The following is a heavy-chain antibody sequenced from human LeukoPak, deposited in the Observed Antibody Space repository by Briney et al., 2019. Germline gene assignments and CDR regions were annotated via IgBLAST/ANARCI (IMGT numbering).Heavy chain of an antibody. D-gene: IGHD2-2*01. V-gene: IGHV4-39*01. J-gene: IGHJ4*02. CDR3: ARHTLVVPSYYFDY. CDR1: AGSMSSGSYY. Sequence: SETLSLTCTVSAGSMSSGSYYWGWIRQPPGKGLEWIGSIYYSGSTYYNPSLKSRVTISVDTSKNQFSLKLSSVTAADTAVYYCARHTLVVPSYYFDYWGQGTLVTVSS. CDR2: IYYSGST.